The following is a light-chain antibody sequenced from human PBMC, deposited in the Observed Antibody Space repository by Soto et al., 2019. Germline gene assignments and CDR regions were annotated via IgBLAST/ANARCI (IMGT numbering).Light chain of an antibody. J-gene: IGKJ4*01. Sequence: EIVLTQSPGTLSLSPGERATLSCRASQSVSSSYLAWYQQKPGQAPRLLIYGASSRATGIPDRFSGSGSGTDFTLTISRLEPEDFAVYYCQHYGYSPPLTFGGGTKVEI. V-gene: IGKV3-20*01. CDR3: QHYGYSPPLT. CDR2: GAS. CDR1: QSVSSSY.